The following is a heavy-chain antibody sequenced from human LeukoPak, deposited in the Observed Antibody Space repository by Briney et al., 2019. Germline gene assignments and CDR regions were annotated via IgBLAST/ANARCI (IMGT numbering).Heavy chain of an antibody. V-gene: IGHV3-30*18. J-gene: IGHJ3*02. CDR2: ISYDGSNK. Sequence: GGSLRLSCAASGFTFSSYGMHWVRQAPGKGLEWVIVISYDGSNKYYADSVKGRFTISRDNSKNTLYLQMNSLRAEDTAVYYCAKDLRRYYYDSSGPDAFDIWGQGTMVTVSS. D-gene: IGHD3-22*01. CDR3: AKDLRRYYYDSSGPDAFDI. CDR1: GFTFSSYG.